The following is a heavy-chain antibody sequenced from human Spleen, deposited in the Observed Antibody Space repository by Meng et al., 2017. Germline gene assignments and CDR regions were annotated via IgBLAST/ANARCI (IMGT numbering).Heavy chain of an antibody. Sequence: EVCLVEAWGDLVKPGGFPICACAAAGFYFNNAWMSWVRQTPGKGLEWVGRIKSNTDRGTTEYAAPVTGRFTISRDDSKSTLYLQMSGLRIDDTGVYYCVWDDKAVADYWGQGTLVTASS. V-gene: IGHV3-15*01. D-gene: IGHD1-1*01. CDR2: IKSNTDRGTT. CDR1: GFYFNNAW. CDR3: VWDDKAVADY. J-gene: IGHJ4*02.